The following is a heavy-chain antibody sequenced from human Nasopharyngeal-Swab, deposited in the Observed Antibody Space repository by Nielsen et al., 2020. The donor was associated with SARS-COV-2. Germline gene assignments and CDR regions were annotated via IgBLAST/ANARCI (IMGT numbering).Heavy chain of an antibody. CDR2: IRSKTHSYTT. CDR1: GLRVNDAS. V-gene: IGHV3-73*01. CDR3: STLPIPALGADY. D-gene: IGHD6-13*01. J-gene: IGHJ4*02. Sequence: GGSLRLSCVASGLRVNDASMNWVRQAPGKGLEWVGRIRSKTHSYTTDYAASVKGRFTISRDDSKNTAYLHMNSLESEDTAVYYCSTLPIPALGADYWGQGTLVTVSS.